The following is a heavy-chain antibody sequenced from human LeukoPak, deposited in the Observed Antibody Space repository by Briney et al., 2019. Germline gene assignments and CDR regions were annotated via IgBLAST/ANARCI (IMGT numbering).Heavy chain of an antibody. CDR1: GYTFTSYD. D-gene: IGHD6-19*01. CDR2: MNPNSGNT. J-gene: IGHJ4*02. Sequence: ASVKVSCKASGYTFTSYDINWVRQATGQGLEWMGWMNPNSGNTGYAQKFQGRVTMTRDTSISPAYMELSSLRSEDTAVYYCARVGYSSGWYSTGFVSLDYWGQGTLVTVSS. CDR3: ARVGYSSGWYSTGFVSLDY. V-gene: IGHV1-8*01.